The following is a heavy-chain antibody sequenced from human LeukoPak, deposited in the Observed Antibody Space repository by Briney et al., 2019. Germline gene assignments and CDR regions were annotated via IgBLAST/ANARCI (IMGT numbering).Heavy chain of an antibody. CDR2: IYHSGST. V-gene: IGHV4-4*02. CDR3: ARVGGTYYYGMDV. Sequence: SETLSLTCAVSGGSTSSSNWWSWVRQPPGKGLEWIGEIYHSGSTNYNPSLKSRVTISVDKSKNQFSLKLSSVTAADTAVYYCARVGGTYYYGMDVWGQGTTVTVSS. J-gene: IGHJ6*02. D-gene: IGHD1-1*01. CDR1: GGSTSSSNW.